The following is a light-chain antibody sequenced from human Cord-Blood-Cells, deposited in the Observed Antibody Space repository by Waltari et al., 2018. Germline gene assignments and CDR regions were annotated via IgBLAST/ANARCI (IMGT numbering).Light chain of an antibody. CDR3: QQRSNWPL. CDR1: QSVSSY. Sequence: EIVLTQSPATLSLSPGERATLSCRASQSVSSYVAWYQQKPGQAPRLLIYDASNRATGIPARCSGSGSGTDFTLTISSLEPEDFAVYYCQQRSNWPLFGGGTKVEIK. CDR2: DAS. J-gene: IGKJ4*01. V-gene: IGKV3-11*01.